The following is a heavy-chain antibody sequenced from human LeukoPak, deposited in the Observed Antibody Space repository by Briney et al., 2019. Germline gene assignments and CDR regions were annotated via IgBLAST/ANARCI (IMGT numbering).Heavy chain of an antibody. D-gene: IGHD3-10*01. V-gene: IGHV4-38-2*02. J-gene: IGHJ4*02. CDR3: ARLLSMFRGVIITPFDY. Sequence: SETLSLTCTVSGYSISSGYYWGWIRQPPGKGLEWIGSIYHSGSTYYNPSLKSRVTISVDTSKNQFSLKLSSVTAADTAVYYCARLLSMFRGVIITPFDYWGQGTLVTVSS. CDR1: GYSISSGYY. CDR2: IYHSGST.